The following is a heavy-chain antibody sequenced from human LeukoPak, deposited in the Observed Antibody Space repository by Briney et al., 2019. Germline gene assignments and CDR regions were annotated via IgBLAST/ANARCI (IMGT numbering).Heavy chain of an antibody. CDR3: ARDFNCSSTSCYLNYYGMDV. CDR2: IIPIFGTA. V-gene: IGHV1-69*13. J-gene: IGHJ6*02. CDR1: GGTFSSYA. Sequence: SVKVSCKASGGTFSSYAISWVRQAPGQGLEWMGRIIPIFGTANYAQKFQGRVTITADESTSTAYMELSSLRSEDTAVYYCARDFNCSSTSCYLNYYGMDVWGQGTTVTVSS. D-gene: IGHD2-2*01.